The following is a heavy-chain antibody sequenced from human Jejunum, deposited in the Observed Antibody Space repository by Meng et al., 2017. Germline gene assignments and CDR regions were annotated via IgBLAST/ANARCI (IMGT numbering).Heavy chain of an antibody. CDR3: ARELDRPPRRWFDP. J-gene: IGHJ5*02. D-gene: IGHD1-14*01. Sequence: ASVKVSCKASGYTFINYDVNWVRQATGQGLEWMGWMNPNSGSTGHAQKFQGRVTITRNTSISTAYMELSSLRSEDTAVYYCARELDRPPRRWFDPWGQGTLVTVSS. V-gene: IGHV1-8*03. CDR1: GYTFINYD. CDR2: MNPNSGST.